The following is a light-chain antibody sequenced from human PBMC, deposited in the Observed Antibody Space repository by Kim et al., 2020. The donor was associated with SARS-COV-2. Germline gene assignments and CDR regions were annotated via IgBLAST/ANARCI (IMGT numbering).Light chain of an antibody. J-gene: IGKJ1*01. CDR1: QGISNY. CDR3: QKYNSAPRT. V-gene: IGKV1-27*01. Sequence: ASVGDRVTITCRASQGISNYLAWYQQKPGKVPKLLIYAASTLQSGVPCRFSGSGSGTDFTLTISSLQPEDVATYYCQKYNSAPRTFGQGTKVDIK. CDR2: AAS.